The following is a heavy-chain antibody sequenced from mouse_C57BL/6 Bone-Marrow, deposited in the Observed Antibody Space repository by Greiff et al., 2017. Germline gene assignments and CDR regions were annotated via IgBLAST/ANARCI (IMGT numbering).Heavy chain of an antibody. D-gene: IGHD1-1*01. V-gene: IGHV1-58*01. CDR2: IYIGNGYT. J-gene: IGHJ4*01. CDR3: ARLSTVVVHYAMDY. Sequence: EVQGVESGAELVRPGSSVKMSCKTSGYTFTSYGIHWVKQRPGQGLEWIGYIYIGNGYTEYNEKFKGKDTLTSDTSSSTAYMQLSSLTSEDSAIYFCARLSTVVVHYAMDYWGQGTSVTVSS. CDR1: GYTFTSYG.